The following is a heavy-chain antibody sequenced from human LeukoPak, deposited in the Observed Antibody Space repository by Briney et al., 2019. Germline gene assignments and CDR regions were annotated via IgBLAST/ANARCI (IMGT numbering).Heavy chain of an antibody. CDR3: ARDHYGSGRYGMDV. V-gene: IGHV3-21*01. CDR2: ISDGSSYI. D-gene: IGHD3-10*01. J-gene: IGHJ6*02. CDR1: GFTFSRYS. Sequence: GGSLRLSCAASGFTFSRYSMNWVRQAPGKGLEWVSSISDGSSYIYYADSVKGRFTISRDNAKNSLYLHMNSLRADDTAVYYCARDHYGSGRYGMDVWGLGTTVTVTS.